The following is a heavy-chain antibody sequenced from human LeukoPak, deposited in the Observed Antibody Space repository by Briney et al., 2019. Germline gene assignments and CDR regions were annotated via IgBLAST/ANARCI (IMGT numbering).Heavy chain of an antibody. V-gene: IGHV4-4*07. CDR1: GGSISSYY. Sequence: PSETLSLTCTVSGGSISSYYWSWIRQPAGKGLEWIGRIYTSGSTNYNPSLKSRVTMSVDTSKNQSSLKLSSVTAADTAVYYCARDQRALGYCSSTSCHLPYYYYYGMDVWGQGTTVTVSS. J-gene: IGHJ6*02. D-gene: IGHD2-2*01. CDR2: IYTSGST. CDR3: ARDQRALGYCSSTSCHLPYYYYYGMDV.